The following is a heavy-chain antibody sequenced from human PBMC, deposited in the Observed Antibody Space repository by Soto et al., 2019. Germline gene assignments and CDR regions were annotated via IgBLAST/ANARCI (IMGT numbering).Heavy chain of an antibody. Sequence: PGGSLRLSCAASGFTFSSYAMSWVRQAPGKGLEWVSAISGSGGSTYYADSVRGRFTISRDNSKNTLYLQMNSLRAEDTAVYYCANGIYWYIAAPRGYLDYWGQGTLVTVS. J-gene: IGHJ4*02. CDR1: GFTFSSYA. D-gene: IGHD6-6*01. V-gene: IGHV3-23*01. CDR3: ANGIYWYIAAPRGYLDY. CDR2: ISGSGGST.